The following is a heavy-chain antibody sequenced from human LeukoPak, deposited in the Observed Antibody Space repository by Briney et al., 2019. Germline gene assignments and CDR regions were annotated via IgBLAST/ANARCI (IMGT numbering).Heavy chain of an antibody. CDR2: IYYSGST. V-gene: IGHV4-59*01. D-gene: IGHD3-10*01. CDR1: GGSISSYY. CDR3: ARRYGSGSSGTFDY. J-gene: IGHJ4*02. Sequence: SETLSLTCTVSGGSISSYYWSWIRQPPGKGLEWIAYIYYSGSTNCSPSLKSRVTISVDTSKNQFSLKLSSVTAADTAVYYCARRYGSGSSGTFDYWGQGTLVTVSS.